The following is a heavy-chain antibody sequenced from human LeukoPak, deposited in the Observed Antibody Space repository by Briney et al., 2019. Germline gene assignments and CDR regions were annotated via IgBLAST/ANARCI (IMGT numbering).Heavy chain of an antibody. CDR1: GFTFSSYD. CDR3: ARWANGAAAFPTYYYYGMDV. Sequence: GGSLRLSCAASGFTFSSYDMHWVRQATGKGLEWVSAIGTAGDTYYPGSVKGRFTISRENAENSLYLQMNSLRAEDTAVYYCARWANGAAAFPTYYYYGMDVWGQGTTVTVSS. CDR2: IGTAGDT. D-gene: IGHD6-13*01. V-gene: IGHV3-13*01. J-gene: IGHJ6*02.